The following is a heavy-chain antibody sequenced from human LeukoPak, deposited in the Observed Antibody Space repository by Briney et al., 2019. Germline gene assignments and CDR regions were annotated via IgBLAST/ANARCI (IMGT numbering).Heavy chain of an antibody. V-gene: IGHV3-53*01. CDR2: IYSGGDT. Sequence: GGSLRLSCTASGFTVSRNHMSWVRQAPGKGLEWVSVIYSGGDTYYADSVKGRFTISRDISENTLYLQMDNLRAEDTAFYYCARSPPASPFDYWGQGTLVTVSS. D-gene: IGHD2-2*01. CDR3: ARSPPASPFDY. J-gene: IGHJ4*02. CDR1: GFTVSRNH.